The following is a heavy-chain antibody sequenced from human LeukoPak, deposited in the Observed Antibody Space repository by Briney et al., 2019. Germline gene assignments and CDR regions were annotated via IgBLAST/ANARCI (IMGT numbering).Heavy chain of an antibody. V-gene: IGHV1-18*01. CDR1: GYTFTSYG. J-gene: IGHJ4*02. Sequence: GASVKVSCKASGYTFTSYGISWVRQAPGQGLEWMGWISAYNGNTNYAQKLQGRVTMTTDTSTSTAYMELRSLRSDDTAVYYCAREWGGYYGSGSPSKFDYWGQGTLVTVSS. CDR3: AREWGGYYGSGSPSKFDY. CDR2: ISAYNGNT. D-gene: IGHD3-10*01.